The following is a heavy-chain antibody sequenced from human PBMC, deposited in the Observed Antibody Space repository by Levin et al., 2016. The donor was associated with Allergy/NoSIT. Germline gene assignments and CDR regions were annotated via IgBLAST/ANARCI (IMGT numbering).Heavy chain of an antibody. D-gene: IGHD3-22*01. Sequence: SETLSLTCSVSGGSINSGSYYWGWIRQFPGRGLEWIGSVYYSGSTYYNPSLRSRVTISVDTSKSQFSLRLSSVTAADTAVYFCARHIYDTSRRPFDHWGRGTLVTVSS. J-gene: IGHJ4*02. CDR2: VYYSGST. V-gene: IGHV4-39*01. CDR3: ARHIYDTSRRPFDH. CDR1: GGSINSGSYY.